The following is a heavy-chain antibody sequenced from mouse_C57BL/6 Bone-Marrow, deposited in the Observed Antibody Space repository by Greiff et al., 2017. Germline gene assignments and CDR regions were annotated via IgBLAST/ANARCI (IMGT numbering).Heavy chain of an antibody. CDR1: GYSITSGYY. D-gene: IGHD1-1*01. V-gene: IGHV3-6*01. CDR3: ARGGYYYGTYFDY. J-gene: IGHJ2*01. Sequence: EVQLQESGPGLVKPSPSLSLTCSVTGYSITSGYYWNWIRQFPGNKLEWMGYISYDGSNNYNPSLKNRISITRDTSKNQFFLKLNSVTTEDTATYYCARGGYYYGTYFDYWGQGTTLTVSS. CDR2: ISYDGSN.